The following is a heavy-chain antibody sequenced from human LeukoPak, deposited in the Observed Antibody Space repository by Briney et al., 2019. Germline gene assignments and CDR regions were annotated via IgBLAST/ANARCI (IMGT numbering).Heavy chain of an antibody. D-gene: IGHD3-22*01. J-gene: IGHJ4*02. CDR3: AGGSGYADY. V-gene: IGHV4-59*01. CDR2: IYSSGST. CDR1: DGSISSYS. Sequence: SETLSLTCSVSDGSISSYSWNWIRQPPGKGLEWIGYIYSSGSTNYNPSLKSRVTISVGTSKNQFSLKLSSVTAADTAVYYCAGGSGYADYWGQGTLVTVSS.